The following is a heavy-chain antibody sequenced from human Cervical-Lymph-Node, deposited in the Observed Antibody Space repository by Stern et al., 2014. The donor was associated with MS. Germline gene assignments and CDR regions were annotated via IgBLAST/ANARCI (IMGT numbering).Heavy chain of an antibody. J-gene: IGHJ3*01. CDR3: ARQRRIMVVVIIAKDSLDV. CDR1: GYTFANYG. V-gene: IGHV1-18*01. CDR2: ISPYNGQT. D-gene: IGHD3-22*01. Sequence: QVQLVQSGDEVKRPGASVKVSCKTTGYTFANYGITWLRQAPGQGLQWLGWISPYNGQTAYAQELQGRVTMTTDTSTSTALEVRSLRSDDTAVYFCARQRRIMVVVIIAKDSLDVWGRGTMVTVSS.